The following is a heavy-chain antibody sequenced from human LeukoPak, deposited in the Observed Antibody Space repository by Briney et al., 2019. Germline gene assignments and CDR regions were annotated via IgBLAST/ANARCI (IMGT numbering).Heavy chain of an antibody. Sequence: GGSLRLSCAASGFTVSSNYMGWVRQAPGKGLEWVSVIYSGGSTYYADSVKGRFSISRDNSKNTLYLQMNSLRAEDTAVYYCAKVQGWAYYDTSGYYPFDYWGQGTLVTVSS. D-gene: IGHD3-22*01. V-gene: IGHV3-53*01. CDR2: IYSGGST. CDR3: AKVQGWAYYDTSGYYPFDY. CDR1: GFTVSSNY. J-gene: IGHJ4*02.